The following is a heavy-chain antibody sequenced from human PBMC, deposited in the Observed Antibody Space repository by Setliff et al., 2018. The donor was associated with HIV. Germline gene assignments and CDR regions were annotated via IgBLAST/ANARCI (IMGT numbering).Heavy chain of an antibody. V-gene: IGHV4-39*01. Sequence: SETLSLTCAVYGESFNTYFCGWSRQPPGKGLEWIGIIYFSGNTYYNPSLKSRVTISVDTSKNQFSLKLTSVTAADTAVYYCAGCRLDYSHYMDVWGKGTTVTVSS. J-gene: IGHJ6*03. CDR2: IYFSGNT. CDR3: AGCRLDYSHYMDV. CDR1: GESFNTYF.